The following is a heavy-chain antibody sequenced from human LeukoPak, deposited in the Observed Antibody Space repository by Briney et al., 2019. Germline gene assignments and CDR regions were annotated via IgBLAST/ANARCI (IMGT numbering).Heavy chain of an antibody. D-gene: IGHD6-6*01. V-gene: IGHV4-34*01. CDR1: GGSFSGYY. Sequence: SETLSLTCAVYGGSFSGYYWSWIRQPPGKGLEWIGEINESGDTNYNPSLKSRVTISVDASMKQFSLRLSSLTAADTAVYYCARASAYSRSSGVNYWGQGTLVTVSS. CDR3: ARASAYSRSSGVNY. CDR2: INESGDT. J-gene: IGHJ4*02.